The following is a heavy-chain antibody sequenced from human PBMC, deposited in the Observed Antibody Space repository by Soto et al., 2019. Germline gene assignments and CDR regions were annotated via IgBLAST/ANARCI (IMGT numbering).Heavy chain of an antibody. CDR1: GDSVSSNSAA. CDR2: TYYRFKWYN. D-gene: IGHD1-26*01. V-gene: IGHV6-1*01. Sequence: QVQLQQSGPVLVKPSQTLSVTCGISGDSVSSNSAAWHWLRQSPSRVLEWLGRTYYRFKWYNAYADSVESRITINLDTSKNHFSLQLIFVTPEDTAVYFCARGEQYSGRIFDYWGQGTLVTVSS. CDR3: ARGEQYSGRIFDY. J-gene: IGHJ4*02.